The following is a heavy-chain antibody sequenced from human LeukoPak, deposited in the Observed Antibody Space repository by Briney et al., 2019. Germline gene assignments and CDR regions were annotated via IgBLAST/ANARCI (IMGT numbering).Heavy chain of an antibody. CDR3: ARDAFPLCTSTSCPSVY. CDR1: GFTFSSYW. V-gene: IGHV3-7*01. J-gene: IGHJ4*02. D-gene: IGHD2-2*01. CDR2: IKEDGSEQ. Sequence: GGSLRLSCAPSGFTFSSYWMSWVRQAPGKGLEWVASIKEDGSEQYYVDSVKGRFTISRDNAKNSLYLQMNNLRAEDMAVYYCARDAFPLCTSTSCPSVYWGRGTQVTVSS.